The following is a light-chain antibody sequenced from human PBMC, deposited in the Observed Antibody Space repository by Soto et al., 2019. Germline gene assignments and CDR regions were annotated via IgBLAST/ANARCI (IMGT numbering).Light chain of an antibody. Sequence: EIVMTQSPATLSVSPGERATLSCRTSQSVSSNLAWYQQKPGQGPRLLIYGASTRATSIPARFSGSGSGTEFTLTINSLKSEDFAVYYYQQYNKWPPYTFGQGTKLEIK. V-gene: IGKV3-15*01. CDR2: GAS. CDR1: QSVSSN. J-gene: IGKJ2*01. CDR3: QQYNKWPPYT.